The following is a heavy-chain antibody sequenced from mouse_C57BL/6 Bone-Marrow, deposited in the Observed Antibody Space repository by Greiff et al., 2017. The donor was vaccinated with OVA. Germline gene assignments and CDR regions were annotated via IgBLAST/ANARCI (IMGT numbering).Heavy chain of an antibody. CDR3: AREGDDGYPLDY. Sequence: VQLQQPGAELVKPGASVKLSCKASGYTFTSYWMQWVKQRPGQSLEWIGEIDPSDSYTNYNQKFKGKATLTVDTSSSTAYMQLSSLTSEDSAVYYCAREGDDGYPLDYWGQGTTLTVSS. D-gene: IGHD2-3*01. CDR2: IDPSDSYT. CDR1: GYTFTSYW. V-gene: IGHV1-50*01. J-gene: IGHJ2*01.